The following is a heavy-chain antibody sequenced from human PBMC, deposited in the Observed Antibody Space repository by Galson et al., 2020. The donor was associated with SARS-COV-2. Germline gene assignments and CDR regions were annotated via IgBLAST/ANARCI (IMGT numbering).Heavy chain of an antibody. CDR3: AKYIEHYDFWSGYFMGPFDS. D-gene: IGHD3-3*01. CDR1: GFIFSSNA. V-gene: IGHV3-23*01. Sequence: GGSLRLSCAASGFIFSSNAMGWVRQAPGKGPEWIAGISGSSGRRHYADSVKGRFTISRDNSRDMLYLEMSSVRVEDTAIYYCAKYIEHYDFWSGYFMGPFDSWGQGTLVTVSS. J-gene: IGHJ4*02. CDR2: ISGSSGRR.